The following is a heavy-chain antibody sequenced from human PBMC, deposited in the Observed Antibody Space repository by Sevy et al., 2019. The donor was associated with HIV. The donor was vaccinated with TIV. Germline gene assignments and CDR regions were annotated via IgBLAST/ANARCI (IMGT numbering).Heavy chain of an antibody. CDR1: GGTFSSYA. V-gene: IGHV1-69*06. D-gene: IGHD5-12*01. CDR3: AIPRGGYDGEYYFDY. Sequence: ASVKVSCKASGGTFSSYAISWERQAPGQGLEWMGGIIPIFGTANYAQKFQGRVTITADKSTSTAYMELSSLRSEDTAVYYCAIPRGGYDGEYYFDYWGQGTLVTVSS. CDR2: IIPIFGTA. J-gene: IGHJ4*02.